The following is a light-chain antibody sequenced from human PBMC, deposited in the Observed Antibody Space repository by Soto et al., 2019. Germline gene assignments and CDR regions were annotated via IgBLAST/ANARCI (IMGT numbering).Light chain of an antibody. Sequence: IVLTHSPATLSLSPGERATLSFRASQSVSDKLAWYQQKPGQAPRLLIYHASARATGIPARFSGSGSGTEFTLTISSLEPEDFAVYYCQQRSNWPITFGQGTRLEIK. J-gene: IGKJ5*01. V-gene: IGKV3-11*01. CDR3: QQRSNWPIT. CDR2: HAS. CDR1: QSVSDK.